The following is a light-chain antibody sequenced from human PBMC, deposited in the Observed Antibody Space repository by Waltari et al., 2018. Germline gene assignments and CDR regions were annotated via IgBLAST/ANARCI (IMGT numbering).Light chain of an antibody. CDR2: DAS. CDR1: QSVSSY. V-gene: IGKV3-11*01. Sequence: EIVLTQSPATLSLSPGDRSTLSFRASQSVSSYLAWYQQKPGQAPRLLIYDASNRANGIPARFSGSGSGTNFTLTISSLEPEDFAVYYCQQRSNWPPITFGQGTRLEIK. CDR3: QQRSNWPPIT. J-gene: IGKJ5*01.